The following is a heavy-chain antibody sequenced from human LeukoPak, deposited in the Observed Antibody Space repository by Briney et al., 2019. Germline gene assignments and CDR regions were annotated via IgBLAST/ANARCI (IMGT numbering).Heavy chain of an antibody. CDR2: IYSGGST. CDR1: GFTVSSNY. V-gene: IGHV3-53*01. J-gene: IGHJ4*02. Sequence: QPGGSLRLSCAASGFTVSSNYMSWVRQAPGKGLEWVSVIYSGGSTYYADSVKGRLTISRDNSKNTLYLQMNSLRAEDTAVYYCVRGDYGDYTLFDYWGQGTLVTVSS. CDR3: VRGDYGDYTLFDY. D-gene: IGHD4-17*01.